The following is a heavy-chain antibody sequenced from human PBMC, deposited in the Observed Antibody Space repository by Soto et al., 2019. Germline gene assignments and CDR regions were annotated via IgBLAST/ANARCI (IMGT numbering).Heavy chain of an antibody. CDR1: GYTFTSYY. CDR2: INPSGGST. D-gene: IGHD4-4*01. Sequence: QVQLVQSGAEVKKPGASVKVSCKASGYTFTSYYMHWVRQAPGQGLEWMGIINPSGGSTSYAQKCQGRVTMTRDTSTSTVYMELSSLRSEDTAVYYCASTRRDYSNPQGAFDIWGQGTMVTVSS. J-gene: IGHJ3*02. V-gene: IGHV1-46*01. CDR3: ASTRRDYSNPQGAFDI.